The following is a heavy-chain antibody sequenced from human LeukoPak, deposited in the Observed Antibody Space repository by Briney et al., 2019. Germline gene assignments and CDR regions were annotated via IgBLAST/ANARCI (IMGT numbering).Heavy chain of an antibody. D-gene: IGHD6-13*01. Sequence: PSETLSLTCTVSGGSISSYDWSWVRQPAAQGLEWIGRTYTSGSTNYNPSLTSRVTMSVDISKNQFSLQLSSMIAADTAVYYCARVRSSWYQDWYFDLWGRGTLVTVPS. J-gene: IGHJ2*01. CDR1: GGSISSYD. CDR2: TYTSGST. CDR3: ARVRSSWYQDWYFDL. V-gene: IGHV4-4*07.